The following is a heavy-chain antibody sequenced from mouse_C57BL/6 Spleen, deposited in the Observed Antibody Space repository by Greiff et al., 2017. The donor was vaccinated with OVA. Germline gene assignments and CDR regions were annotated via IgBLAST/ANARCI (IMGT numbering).Heavy chain of an antibody. Sequence: VQLQQSGAELVRPGTSVKMSCKASGYTFTNYWIGWAKQRPGHGLEWIGDIYPGGGYTNYNEKFKGQATLTADKYSSTAYMQFSSLTSEDSAIYYCARSWDYFYYVDYWGQGTTLTVSS. CDR3: ARSWDYFYYVDY. V-gene: IGHV1-63*01. CDR2: IYPGGGYT. J-gene: IGHJ2*01. D-gene: IGHD1-1*01. CDR1: GYTFTNYW.